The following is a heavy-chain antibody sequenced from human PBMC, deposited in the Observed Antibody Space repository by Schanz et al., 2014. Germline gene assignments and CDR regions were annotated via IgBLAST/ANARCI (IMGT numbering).Heavy chain of an antibody. CDR2: IRFDGSDK. CDR3: AKDQLANYRGSGYNWFDP. Sequence: QVQLLESGGGLFKPGGSLRLSCAASGFTFSSYGMHWVRQAPGKGLEWVTFIRFDGSDKYYADSVKGRFSVSRDNSKNTLYLQMNSLRADDTAVYYCAKDQLANYRGSGYNWFDPWSQGTLVTVSS. V-gene: IGHV3-30*02. CDR1: GFTFSSYG. D-gene: IGHD3-10*01. J-gene: IGHJ5*02.